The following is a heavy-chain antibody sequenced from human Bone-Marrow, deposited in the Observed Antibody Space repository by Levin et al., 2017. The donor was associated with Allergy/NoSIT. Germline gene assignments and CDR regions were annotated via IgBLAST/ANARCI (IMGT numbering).Heavy chain of an antibody. CDR1: GFTFSSFG. V-gene: IGHV3-21*01. CDR2: ISTGSGNK. CDR3: SPTPSSAANNGLDV. J-gene: IGHJ3*01. D-gene: IGHD2-2*01. Sequence: GESLKISCVASGFTFSSFGMSWVRQAPGKGLEYVASISTGSGNKYYAGSVKGRFTISRDNAQKSLYLQMNNLRAEDTALYYCSPTPSSAANNGLDVWGRGTLVTVSS.